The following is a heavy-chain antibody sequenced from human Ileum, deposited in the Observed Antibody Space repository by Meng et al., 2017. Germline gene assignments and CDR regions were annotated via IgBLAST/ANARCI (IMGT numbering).Heavy chain of an antibody. CDR3: VSERRRSYFFDY. CDR2: IFYTGAT. J-gene: IGHJ4*02. Sequence: QVQLQESGPGLVKPSQTLSLNCTVSGGSITSGDYYWSWIRQPPGEGLEWIGYIFYTGATYSNPSLKSRVTVSLDTSKSQLSLKMSSVTAADTAIYYCVSERRRSYFFDYWGQGTLVTVSS. CDR1: GGSITSGDYY. V-gene: IGHV4-30-4*01.